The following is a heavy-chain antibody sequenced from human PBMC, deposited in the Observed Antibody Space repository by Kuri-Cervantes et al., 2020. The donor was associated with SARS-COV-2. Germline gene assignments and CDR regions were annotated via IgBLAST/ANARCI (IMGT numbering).Heavy chain of an antibody. CDR1: GFTFSSYA. CDR2: ISSNGGST. J-gene: IGHJ4*02. D-gene: IGHD6-19*01. CDR3: VRSGAVAGTFDY. Sequence: TCSASGFTFSSYAMHGVRQAPGKGLEYVSAISSNGGSTYYADSVKGRFTISRDNSKNTLYLQMRSLRAEDTAVYYCVRSGAVAGTFDYWGQGTLVTVSS. V-gene: IGHV3-64D*08.